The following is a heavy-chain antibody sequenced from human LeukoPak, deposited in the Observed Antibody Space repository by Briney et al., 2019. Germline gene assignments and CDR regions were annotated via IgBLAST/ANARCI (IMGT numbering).Heavy chain of an antibody. J-gene: IGHJ3*02. CDR3: AREIYCSSTSCSRALDI. D-gene: IGHD2-2*01. CDR2: IYYSGST. Sequence: SETLSLTCTVSGGSISSYYWSWIRQPPGKGLEWIGYIYYSGSTNYNPSLKSRVTISVDTSKNQFSLKLSFVTAADTAVYYCAREIYCSSTSCSRALDIWGQGTMVTVSS. CDR1: GGSISSYY. V-gene: IGHV4-59*12.